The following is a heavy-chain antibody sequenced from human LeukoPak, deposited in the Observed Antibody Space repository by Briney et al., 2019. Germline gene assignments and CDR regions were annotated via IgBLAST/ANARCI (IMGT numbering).Heavy chain of an antibody. J-gene: IGHJ6*03. CDR2: ISAYNGNT. Sequence: ASVTVSCKASGYTFTSYGISWVRQAPGQGLEWMGWISAYNGNTNYAQKLQGRVTMTTDTSTRTAYMELRSLRSDDTAVYYCARDAMVRGVITHYYYYYYMDVWGKGTTVTISS. D-gene: IGHD3-10*01. CDR3: ARDAMVRGVITHYYYYYYMDV. CDR1: GYTFTSYG. V-gene: IGHV1-18*01.